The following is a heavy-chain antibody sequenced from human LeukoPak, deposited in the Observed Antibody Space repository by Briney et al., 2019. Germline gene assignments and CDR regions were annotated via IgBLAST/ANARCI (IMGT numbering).Heavy chain of an antibody. J-gene: IGHJ4*02. Sequence: SETLSLNCAVSGYSISSGYYWGWIRQHPGKGLEWIGSIYHSGSTYYNPSLKSRVTISVDTSKNQFSLKLSSVTAADTALYYCARHPMYYDFWGGYYGGYYFDYWGQGTLVTVSS. CDR3: ARHPMYYDFWGGYYGGYYFDY. V-gene: IGHV4-38-2*01. D-gene: IGHD3-3*01. CDR1: GYSISSGYY. CDR2: IYHSGST.